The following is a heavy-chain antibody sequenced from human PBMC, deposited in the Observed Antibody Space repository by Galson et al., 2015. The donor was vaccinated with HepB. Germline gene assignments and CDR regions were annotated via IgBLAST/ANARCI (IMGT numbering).Heavy chain of an antibody. CDR1: GFTLDDYG. V-gene: IGHV3-20*04. J-gene: IGHJ4*02. D-gene: IGHD5-12*01. CDR2: SNWNGGNT. Sequence: SLRLSCAVSGFTLDDYGMSWVRQAPGKGLEWVAGSNWNGGNTGYAASVQGRFIISRDDAKNSLHLQMNSLRAEDTALYYCVRAGDSAGWEFEYWGQGTLVTVSS. CDR3: VRAGDSAGWEFEY.